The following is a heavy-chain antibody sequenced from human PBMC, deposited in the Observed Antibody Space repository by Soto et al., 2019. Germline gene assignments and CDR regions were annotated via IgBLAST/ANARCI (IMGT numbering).Heavy chain of an antibody. CDR1: GFIVSSVF. J-gene: IGHJ4*02. D-gene: IGHD3-3*01. CDR2: ISDGGNT. V-gene: IGHV3-66*01. CDR3: ATDTLGGAYDFWH. Sequence: EVQLVESGGGLVQPGGSLRLSCAASGFIVSSVFMTWVRQAPGKGLEWVSTISDGGNTYYANSVKGRFTISRDISRNTLYLKMNSLRAEDTAVYHCATDTLGGAYDFWHGGQGTLVTVSS.